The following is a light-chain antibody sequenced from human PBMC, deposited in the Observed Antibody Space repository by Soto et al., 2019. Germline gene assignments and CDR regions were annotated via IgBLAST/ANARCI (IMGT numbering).Light chain of an antibody. CDR2: EGT. V-gene: IGLV2-23*01. CDR3: CSYAGSSTVYV. CDR1: SSDVGSYNL. J-gene: IGLJ1*01. Sequence: QSALTQPASVSGSPGQSITISCTGTSSDVGSYNLVSWYQQHPGEAPKLMLYEGTKRPSGVSNRFSASKSGNTASLTISGLQAEDEADYYCCSYAGSSTVYVFGTGTKLTVL.